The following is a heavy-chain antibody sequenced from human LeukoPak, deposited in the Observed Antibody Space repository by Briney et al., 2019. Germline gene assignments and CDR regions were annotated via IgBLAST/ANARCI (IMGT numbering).Heavy chain of an antibody. Sequence: QPGGSLRLSCAASGFSFSIYWMTWVRQAPGKGLEWVANINQDGSEKYYVDSVKGRFTISRDNAKSSLYLQMNSLRAEDTALYYCARGYCSGNSCRLFDYWGQGTLVTVSS. J-gene: IGHJ4*02. CDR1: GFSFSIYW. CDR3: ARGYCSGNSCRLFDY. D-gene: IGHD2-15*01. CDR2: INQDGSEK. V-gene: IGHV3-7*03.